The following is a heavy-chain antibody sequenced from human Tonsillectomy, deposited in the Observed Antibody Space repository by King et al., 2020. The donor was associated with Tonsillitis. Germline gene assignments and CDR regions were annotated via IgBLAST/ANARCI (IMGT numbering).Heavy chain of an antibody. CDR1: GFSVNYNY. CDR2: IYSGGST. CDR3: ARDQSDSGGYGAFDV. V-gene: IGHV3-53*01. Sequence: VQLVESGGGLIQPWGSLRLSCSASGFSVNYNYMSWVRQAPGKGLECVSLIYSGGSTYFADSVKGRFTIYRDDSKNTLYLQMDSLRAEDTAVYFCARDQSDSGGYGAFDVWGQGTMVTVSS. J-gene: IGHJ3*01. D-gene: IGHD1-26*01.